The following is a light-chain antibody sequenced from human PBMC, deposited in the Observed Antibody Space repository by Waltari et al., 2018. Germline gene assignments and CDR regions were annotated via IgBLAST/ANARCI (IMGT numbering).Light chain of an antibody. CDR2: WAS. CDR3: QQYYSSPRT. Sequence: DIVMTQSQDSLAVSLGERATTDCKSTQSVLYKSDNKNYLAWHQQKPGQPPRLLIYWASTRESGVPDRFSGSGSGTDFTLTISSLQAEDVAVYYCQQYYSSPRTFGQGTKVEIK. J-gene: IGKJ1*01. CDR1: QSVLYKSDNKNY. V-gene: IGKV4-1*01.